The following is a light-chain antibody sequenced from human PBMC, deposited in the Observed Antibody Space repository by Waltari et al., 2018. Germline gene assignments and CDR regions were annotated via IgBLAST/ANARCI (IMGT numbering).Light chain of an antibody. CDR2: DAS. CDR1: QSVSSY. Sequence: EIVLTQSPATLSLSPGERATLSCRASQSVSSYLAWYQQKPGQAPRLLSYDASNRATGIPARFSGSGSGTDFTLRISRMEAEDVGVYYCVQSLELPYTFGQGTKLEI. CDR3: VQSLELPYT. J-gene: IGKJ2*01. V-gene: IGKV3-11*01.